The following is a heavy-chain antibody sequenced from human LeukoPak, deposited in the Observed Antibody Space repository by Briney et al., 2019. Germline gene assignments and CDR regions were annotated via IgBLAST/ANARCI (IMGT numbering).Heavy chain of an antibody. Sequence: GGSLRLSCAAAGVNFNNYGIHWVRQAPSNGTEWVAFIRDDGSNKFYADSVKGGFTITRDNSKNTLYLQMNSLRAEDTAVYYCAKDQVDTAMALPSVWGQGTLVTVSS. D-gene: IGHD5-18*01. V-gene: IGHV3-30*02. CDR1: GVNFNNYG. CDR2: IRDDGSNK. J-gene: IGHJ4*02. CDR3: AKDQVDTAMALPSV.